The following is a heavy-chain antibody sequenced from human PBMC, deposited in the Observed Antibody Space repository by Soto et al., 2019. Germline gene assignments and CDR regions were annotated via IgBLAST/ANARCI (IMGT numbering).Heavy chain of an antibody. CDR2: INPNSGGT. CDR3: ARESITMIVVTAPFDI. V-gene: IGHV1-2*04. CDR1: GYTFTGYY. D-gene: IGHD3-22*01. Sequence: ASVKVSCKASGYTFTGYYMHWVRQAPGQGLEWMGWINPNSGGTNYAQKFQGWVTMTRDTSISTAYMELSRLRSDDTAVYYCARESITMIVVTAPFDIWGQGTMVTVSS. J-gene: IGHJ3*02.